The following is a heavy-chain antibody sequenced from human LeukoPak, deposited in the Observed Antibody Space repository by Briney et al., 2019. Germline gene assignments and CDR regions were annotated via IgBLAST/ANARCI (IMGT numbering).Heavy chain of an antibody. J-gene: IGHJ4*02. D-gene: IGHD3-10*01. Sequence: ASVKVSCKASGYTFTGYHMHWVRQAPGQGLEWMGWINPNSGGTNYAQKFQGRVTMTRDTSISTAYMELSRLRSDDTAVYYCARESAPHGSGSYYRVMDYWGQGTLVTVSS. CDR1: GYTFTGYH. V-gene: IGHV1-2*02. CDR3: ARESAPHGSGSYYRVMDY. CDR2: INPNSGGT.